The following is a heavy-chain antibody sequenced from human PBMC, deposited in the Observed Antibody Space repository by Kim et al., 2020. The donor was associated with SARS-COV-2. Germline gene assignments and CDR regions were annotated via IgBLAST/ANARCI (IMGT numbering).Heavy chain of an antibody. CDR3: ARRRGDGYDLHYFDN. D-gene: IGHD5-12*01. Sequence: PSRKSRVTVSVDTSKNQFSLKLSSVTAADTAVYYCARRRGDGYDLHYFDNWGQGALVTVSS. J-gene: IGHJ4*02. V-gene: IGHV4-59*08.